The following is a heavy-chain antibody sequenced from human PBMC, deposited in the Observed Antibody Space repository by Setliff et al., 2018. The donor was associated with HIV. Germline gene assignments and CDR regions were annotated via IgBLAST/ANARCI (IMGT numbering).Heavy chain of an antibody. CDR2: IYYSGRT. CDR1: GGSIGSNNYF. CDR3: ARYDMPSSDSSDSSRYVFDV. V-gene: IGHV4-39*07. D-gene: IGHD3-22*01. J-gene: IGHJ3*01. Sequence: SETLSLTCTVSGGSIGSNNYFWGWIRQPPGKGLEWIGSIYYSGRTYYNPSLKSRVTISVDTSKNQFSLQLNSVTAADTAVYYCARYDMPSSDSSDSSRYVFDVWGQGTMVTVSS.